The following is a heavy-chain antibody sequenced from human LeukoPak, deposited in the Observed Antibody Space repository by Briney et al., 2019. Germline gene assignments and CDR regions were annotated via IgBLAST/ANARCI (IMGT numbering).Heavy chain of an antibody. J-gene: IGHJ3*02. CDR2: IRYDGSNK. CDR1: GFTFSSYG. Sequence: PGGSLRLSCAASGFTFSSYGMHWVRQAPGKGLEWVAFIRYDGSNKYYADSVKGRFTISRDNSKNTLYLQMNSLRAEDTAVYYCGIVVVPAAMDAFDIWGQGTMVTVSS. D-gene: IGHD2-2*01. V-gene: IGHV3-30*02. CDR3: GIVVVPAAMDAFDI.